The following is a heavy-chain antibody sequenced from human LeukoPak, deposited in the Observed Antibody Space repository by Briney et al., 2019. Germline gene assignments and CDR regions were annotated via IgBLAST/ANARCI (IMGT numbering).Heavy chain of an antibody. CDR2: INPSGGST. D-gene: IGHD1-1*01. Sequence: ASVRVPCKASGYTFTSYYMHWVRQAPGQGLEWMGIINPSGGSTSYAQKFQGRVTMTRDTSTSTVYMELSSLRSEDTAVYYYARDQESYIRPSLQFDYWGQGTLVTVSS. CDR3: ARDQESYIRPSLQFDY. V-gene: IGHV1-46*01. CDR1: GYTFTSYY. J-gene: IGHJ4*02.